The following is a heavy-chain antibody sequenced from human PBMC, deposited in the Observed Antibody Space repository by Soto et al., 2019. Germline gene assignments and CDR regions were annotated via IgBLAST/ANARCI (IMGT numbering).Heavy chain of an antibody. CDR1: GFTFSSHA. J-gene: IGHJ4*02. CDR2: ISGDGTT. Sequence: PGGSLRLSCAASGFTFSSHAMIWVRQAPGEGLEWVSTISGDGTTYPADSVKGRFTISRDNSKNTLYLQTNNLRVEDTALYYCAKAYYNFWTGPAFEYWGQGTLVTVSS. CDR3: AKAYYNFWTGPAFEY. V-gene: IGHV3-23*01. D-gene: IGHD3-3*01.